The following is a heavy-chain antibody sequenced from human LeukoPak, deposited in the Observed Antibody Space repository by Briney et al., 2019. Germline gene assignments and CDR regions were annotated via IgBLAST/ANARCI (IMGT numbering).Heavy chain of an antibody. CDR1: GFTLSTYW. CDR2: ISSSGSAT. V-gene: IGHV3-48*01. Sequence: GGSLRLSCAVSGFTLSTYWMSWVRQAPGKGLEWISYISSSGSATYYADSVKGRFTISRDNAKNSLYLQMNSLRAEDTAVYYCARDYYWHFDPWGRGTLVTVSS. J-gene: IGHJ2*01. CDR3: ARDYYWHFDP.